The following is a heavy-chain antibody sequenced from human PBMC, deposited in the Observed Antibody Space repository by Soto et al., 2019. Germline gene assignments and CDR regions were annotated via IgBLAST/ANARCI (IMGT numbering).Heavy chain of an antibody. CDR2: IRDSDSGGTT. Sequence: GGSLRLSCAASGFTFSSCAMSWVRQAPAKGLEWVSAIRDSDSGGTTYYADSVKGRFTISRDDSKNTLYLQMSSLRAEDTAMYYCAKVRVGIDVDFDYWGQGALVTISS. D-gene: IGHD2-21*01. CDR3: AKVRVGIDVDFDY. J-gene: IGHJ4*02. CDR1: GFTFSSCA. V-gene: IGHV3-23*01.